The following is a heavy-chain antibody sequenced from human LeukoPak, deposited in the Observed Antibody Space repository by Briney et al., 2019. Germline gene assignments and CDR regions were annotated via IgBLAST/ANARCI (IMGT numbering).Heavy chain of an antibody. D-gene: IGHD3-16*02. CDR2: INHSGST. Sequence: PSETLSLTCAVYGGSFSGYYGSWIRQPPGKGLEWIGEINHSGSTNYNPSLKSRVTISVDTSKNQFSLKLSSVTAADTAVYYCARAYYDYVWGSYRYRPYYFDYWGQGTLVTVSS. CDR1: GGSFSGYY. CDR3: ARAYYDYVWGSYRYRPYYFDY. V-gene: IGHV4-34*01. J-gene: IGHJ4*02.